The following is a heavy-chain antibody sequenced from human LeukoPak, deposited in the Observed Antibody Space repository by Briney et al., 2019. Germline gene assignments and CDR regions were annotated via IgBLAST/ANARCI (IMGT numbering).Heavy chain of an antibody. D-gene: IGHD1-26*01. Sequence: GGSLRLSCAASGFTFSSYWTSWVRQAPGKGLEWVSGISWNSGSIGYADSVKGRFTISRDNAKNSLYLQMNSLRAEDTALYYCTKSGSIVGAILPFDYWGQGTLVTVSS. CDR1: GFTFSSYW. V-gene: IGHV3-9*01. CDR3: TKSGSIVGAILPFDY. CDR2: ISWNSGSI. J-gene: IGHJ4*02.